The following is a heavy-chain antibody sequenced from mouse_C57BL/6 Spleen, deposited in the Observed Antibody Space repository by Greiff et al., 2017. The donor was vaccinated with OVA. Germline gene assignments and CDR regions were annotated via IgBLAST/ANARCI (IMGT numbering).Heavy chain of an antibody. CDR3: TELTGMGAFDY. V-gene: IGHV1-5*01. D-gene: IGHD4-1*01. Sequence: EVQLQQSGTVLARPGASVTMSCKTSGYTFTSSWMHWVKQRPGQGLEWIGAIYPGNSDTSYNQKFTGKAKLTAVTSASTAYMELRSLKNENSAVYYCTELTGMGAFDYWGQGTTLTVSS. CDR1: GYTFTSSW. J-gene: IGHJ2*01. CDR2: IYPGNSDT.